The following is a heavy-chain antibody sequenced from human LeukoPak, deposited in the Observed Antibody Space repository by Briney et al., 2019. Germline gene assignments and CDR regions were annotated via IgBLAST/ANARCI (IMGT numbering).Heavy chain of an antibody. CDR1: GGSIGNYF. V-gene: IGHV4-59*08. D-gene: IGHD1-1*01. Sequence: SETLSLTCTVSGGSIGNYFWSWIRQPPGMPLEWIGYIYYIRSTGYSPSFKSRVTISLDTSQTQFSLELRSVTAADTAVYFCARRMYGTTGWFFDYWGQGALVTVSS. J-gene: IGHJ4*02. CDR3: ARRMYGTTGWFFDY. CDR2: IYYIRST.